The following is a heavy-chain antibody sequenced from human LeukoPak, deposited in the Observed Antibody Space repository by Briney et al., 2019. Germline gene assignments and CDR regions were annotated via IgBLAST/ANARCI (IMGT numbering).Heavy chain of an antibody. CDR2: INAGDGNT. V-gene: IGHV1-3*03. J-gene: IGHJ5*02. D-gene: IGHD3-3*01. CDR3: ARGVSDFWSGYYTVQYNWFDP. CDR1: GYTFTSYA. Sequence: GASVKVSCKASGYTFTSYAMHWVRQAPGQRLEWMGWINAGDGNTKYSQEFQGRVTITRDTSASTAYMELSGLRSEDMAVYYCARGVSDFWSGYYTVQYNWFDPWGQGTLVTVSS.